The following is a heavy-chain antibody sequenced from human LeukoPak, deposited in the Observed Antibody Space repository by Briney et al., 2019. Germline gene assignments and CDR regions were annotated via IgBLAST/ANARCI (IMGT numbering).Heavy chain of an antibody. CDR3: ASSRWARNAFDI. CDR2: IIPNGGTA. V-gene: IGHV1-69*13. D-gene: IGHD6-13*01. Sequence: SVKVSCKASGYTLTGYYMHWVRQAPGQGLEWMGGIIPNGGTANYAQKFQGRVTITADAATSTAYMELSRLRSEDTGVYYCASSRWARNAFDIWGQGTMVTVSS. J-gene: IGHJ3*02. CDR1: GYTLTGYY.